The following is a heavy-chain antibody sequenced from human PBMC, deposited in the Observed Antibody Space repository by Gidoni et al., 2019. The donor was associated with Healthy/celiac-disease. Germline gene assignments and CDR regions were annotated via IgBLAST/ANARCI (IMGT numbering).Heavy chain of an antibody. J-gene: IGHJ4*02. CDR3: ATVFGSGWYIPFY. V-gene: IGHV1-24*01. Sequence: QVQLVQSGAEVTKPGASVKVSCKVSGSPLTKLSMHWVRQAPGKGLEWMGGFAPEDGETIYAQKFQGRVTMTEDTSTDTAYMELSSLRSEDTAVYYCATVFGSGWYIPFYWGQGTLVTVSS. CDR1: GSPLTKLS. D-gene: IGHD6-19*01. CDR2: FAPEDGET.